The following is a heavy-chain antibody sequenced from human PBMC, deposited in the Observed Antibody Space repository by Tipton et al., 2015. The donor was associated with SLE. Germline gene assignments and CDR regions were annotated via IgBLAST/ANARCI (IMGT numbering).Heavy chain of an antibody. CDR1: GGTFSSYA. CDR2: IIPIFGTA. Sequence: QSGAEVKKPGSSVKVSCKASGGTFSSYAISWVRQAPGQGLEWMGGIIPIFGTANYAQKFQGRVTITTDESTSTAYMELSSLRSEDPAVYYCARDYDFWSGDYTIGYWGQGPLVTVSS. CDR3: ARDYDFWSGDYTIGY. D-gene: IGHD3-3*01. J-gene: IGHJ4*02. V-gene: IGHV1-69*05.